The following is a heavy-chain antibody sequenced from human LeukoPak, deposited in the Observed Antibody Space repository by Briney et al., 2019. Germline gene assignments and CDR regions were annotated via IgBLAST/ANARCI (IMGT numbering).Heavy chain of an antibody. CDR2: IYTSGST. CDR1: GGSTSSGSYY. CDR3: ARDAGYCSSTSCYILHYYGMDV. Sequence: SQTLSLTCTVSGGSTSSGSYYWSWIRQPAGKGLEWIGRIYTSGSTNYNPSLKSRVTISVDTSKNQFSLKLSSVTAADTAVYYCARDAGYCSSTSCYILHYYGMDVWGQGTTVTVSS. V-gene: IGHV4-61*02. J-gene: IGHJ6*02. D-gene: IGHD2-2*01.